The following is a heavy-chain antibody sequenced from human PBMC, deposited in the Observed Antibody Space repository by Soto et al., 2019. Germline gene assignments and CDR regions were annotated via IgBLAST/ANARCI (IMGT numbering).Heavy chain of an antibody. Sequence: EVQVLESGGGLVQPGGSLRLSCAASGFTFSNSAMSWVRQAPGKGLEWVSAISGSGGSTYYADSVKGRFTISRDNSKNTLYLQMNSLRAEDTAVYFCARHSGTYYGMDVCGQGTTVTVSS. CDR1: GFTFSNSA. J-gene: IGHJ6*02. D-gene: IGHD1-26*01. CDR2: ISGSGGST. CDR3: ARHSGTYYGMDV. V-gene: IGHV3-23*01.